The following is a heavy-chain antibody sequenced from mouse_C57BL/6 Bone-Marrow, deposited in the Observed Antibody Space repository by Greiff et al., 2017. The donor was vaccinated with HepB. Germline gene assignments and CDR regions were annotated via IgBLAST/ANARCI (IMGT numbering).Heavy chain of an antibody. CDR1: GYTFTSYW. CDR3: ARPDYYGSSRYYFDY. Sequence: VQLQQPGAELVMPGASVKLSCKASGYTFTSYWMHWVKQRPGQGLEWIGEIDPSDSYTNYNQKFKGKSTLTVDKSSSTAYMQLSSLTSEDSAVYYCARPDYYGSSRYYFDYWGQGTTLTVSS. V-gene: IGHV1-69*01. CDR2: IDPSDSYT. J-gene: IGHJ2*01. D-gene: IGHD1-1*01.